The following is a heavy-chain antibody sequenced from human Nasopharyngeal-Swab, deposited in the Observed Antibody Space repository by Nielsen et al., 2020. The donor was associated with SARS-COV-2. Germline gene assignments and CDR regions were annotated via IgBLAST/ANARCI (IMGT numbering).Heavy chain of an antibody. CDR1: GFTFSSYS. J-gene: IGHJ4*02. CDR2: ISGSGGST. CDR3: ARTPLRYFDWFAFDY. V-gene: IGHV3-23*01. D-gene: IGHD3-9*01. Sequence: GESLKISCAASGFTFSSYSMNWVRQAPGKGLEWVSAISGSGGSTYYADSVKGRFTISRDNSKNTLYLQMNSLRAEDTAVYYCARTPLRYFDWFAFDYWGQGTLVTVSS.